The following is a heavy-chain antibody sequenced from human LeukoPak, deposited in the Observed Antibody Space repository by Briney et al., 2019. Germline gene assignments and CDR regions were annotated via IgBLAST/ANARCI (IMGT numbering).Heavy chain of an antibody. V-gene: IGHV4-34*01. J-gene: IGHJ4*02. Sequence: SETLSLTCAVYGGSFSGYSWRWIRQPPGKGLEWIGEINHSGSTNYNPSLKSRVTISVDTSKNQFALKLSSVTAADTAVYYCARVQPENYYGSGSYYKYWGQGTLVTVSS. CDR3: ARVQPENYYGSGSYYKY. D-gene: IGHD3-10*01. CDR2: INHSGST. CDR1: GGSFSGYS.